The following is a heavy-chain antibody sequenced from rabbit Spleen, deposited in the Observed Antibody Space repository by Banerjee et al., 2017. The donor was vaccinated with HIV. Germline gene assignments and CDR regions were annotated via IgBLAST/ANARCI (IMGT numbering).Heavy chain of an antibody. CDR1: GDSFSSSYY. Sequence: QEQLTDSGGSLVQPEGSLTLTCTAFGDSFSSSYYMSWVRQDPGKGLEWIACIGAGSSGSTYSATWAKGRFTISKTSSTTVTLQMTSLTAADTATYFCARAYYTFDYVIYGYACNLWGPGTLVTVS. CDR3: ARAYYTFDYVIYGYACNL. D-gene: IGHD6-1*01. V-gene: IGHV1S45*01. CDR2: IGAGSSGST. J-gene: IGHJ4*01.